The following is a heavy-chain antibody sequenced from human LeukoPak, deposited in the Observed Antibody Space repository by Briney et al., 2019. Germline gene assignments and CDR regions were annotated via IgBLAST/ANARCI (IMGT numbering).Heavy chain of an antibody. CDR1: GGSISSSSYY. V-gene: IGHV4-39*01. D-gene: IGHD4-17*01. CDR3: ARHVATVTTWDLYYFDY. CDR2: IYYSGST. Sequence: SETLSLTCTVSGGSISSSSYYWGWIRQPPGKGLEWIGSIYYSGSTYYNPSLKSRVTISVDTSKNQFSLKLGSVTAADTAVYYCARHVATVTTWDLYYFDYWGQGTLVTVSS. J-gene: IGHJ4*02.